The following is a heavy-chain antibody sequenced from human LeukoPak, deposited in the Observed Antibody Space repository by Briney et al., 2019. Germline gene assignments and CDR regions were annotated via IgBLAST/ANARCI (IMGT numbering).Heavy chain of an antibody. CDR2: TYYRSKWYN. Sequence: SQTLSLTCAISGDSVSSNSAAWNWLRQSPSRGLEWLGRTYYRSKWYNDYAVSVKSRITINPDTSKNQFSLQLNSVTPEDTAVYYCARAYCSSTSCYLSYGMDVWGQGTTVTVSS. CDR3: ARAYCSSTSCYLSYGMDV. V-gene: IGHV6-1*01. D-gene: IGHD2-2*01. CDR1: GDSVSSNSAA. J-gene: IGHJ6*02.